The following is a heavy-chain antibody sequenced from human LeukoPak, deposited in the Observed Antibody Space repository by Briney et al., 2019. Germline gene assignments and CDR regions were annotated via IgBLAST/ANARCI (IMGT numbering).Heavy chain of an antibody. CDR3: ARGPMYSTSYYAPDY. J-gene: IGHJ4*02. Sequence: ASVKASCKASGYGFSSYGISWVRQAPGQGLEWMGWTSAYSGNTKYAQKFQGRVTMTTDTSTGTAYIELRSLRSDDTAVYYCARGPMYSTSYYAPDYWGQGTPVTVSS. V-gene: IGHV1-18*01. CDR1: GYGFSSYG. D-gene: IGHD6-13*01. CDR2: TSAYSGNT.